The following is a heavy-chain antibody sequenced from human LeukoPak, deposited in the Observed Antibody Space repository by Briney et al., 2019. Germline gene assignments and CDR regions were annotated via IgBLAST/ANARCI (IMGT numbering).Heavy chain of an antibody. D-gene: IGHD2-15*01. CDR3: ARVARGCSFDY. CDR2: IYYSGST. CDR1: GGSISSYY. Sequence: PSETLSLTCTVSGGSISSYYWSWIRQPPGKGLEWIGYIYYSGSTNYNPSLKSRVTISVDTSKNQFSLKLSSVTAADTAVYYCARVARGCSFDYWGQGTLVTVSS. V-gene: IGHV4-59*01. J-gene: IGHJ4*02.